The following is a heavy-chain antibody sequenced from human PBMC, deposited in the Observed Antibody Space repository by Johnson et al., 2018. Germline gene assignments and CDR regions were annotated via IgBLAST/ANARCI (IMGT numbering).Heavy chain of an antibody. D-gene: IGHD1/OR15-1a*01. V-gene: IGHV3-74*01. CDR1: GFTFSGHW. J-gene: IGHJ5*02. Sequence: VQLQESGGGLVQPGGSLRLSCAASGFTFSGHWMHWVRQDPERGLVWVSEIDFDGTRVTYADFVRGRFTISRDNAKNTLYLQMNSLRVEDTAVYYCVRDVGVSAGDRGGWNKGYDPWGQGALVTVSS. CDR2: IDFDGTRV. CDR3: VRDVGVSAGDRGGWNKGYDP.